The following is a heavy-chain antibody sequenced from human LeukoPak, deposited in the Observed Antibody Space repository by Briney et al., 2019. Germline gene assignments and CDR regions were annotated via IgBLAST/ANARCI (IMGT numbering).Heavy chain of an antibody. J-gene: IGHJ4*02. CDR1: GGSFSGYY. CDR3: ATGVHGITAAGDYYFDY. D-gene: IGHD6-13*01. CDR2: INHSGST. V-gene: IGHV4-34*01. Sequence: RASETLSLTCAVYGGSFSGYYWSWIRQPPGKGLEWIGEINHSGSTNYNPSLKSRVTMSVDTSNNQFSLKLSSVTAADTAVYYCATGVHGITAAGDYYFDYWGQGTLVTVSS.